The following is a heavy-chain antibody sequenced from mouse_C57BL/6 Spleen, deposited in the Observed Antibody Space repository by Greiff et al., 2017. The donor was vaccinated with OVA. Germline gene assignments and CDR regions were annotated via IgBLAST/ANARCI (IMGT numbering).Heavy chain of an antibody. CDR2: ISYSGST. CDR3: AHGYDAWVAY. Sequence: EVQLVESGPGLAKPSQTLSLTCSVSGYSITSDYWHWIRKFPGNKLEYMGYISYSGSTYYNPSLKSRISITRDTSKNQYYLQWNSVTTEDTATYYWAHGYDAWVAYWGQGTLVTVSA. J-gene: IGHJ3*01. V-gene: IGHV3-8*01. D-gene: IGHD2-2*01. CDR1: GYSITSDY.